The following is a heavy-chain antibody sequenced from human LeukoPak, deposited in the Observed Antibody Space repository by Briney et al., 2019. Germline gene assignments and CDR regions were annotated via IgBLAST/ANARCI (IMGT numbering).Heavy chain of an antibody. CDR3: ARVGSPFYCSGGSCYSGMTLFDY. Sequence: SQTLSLTCAVSGGSISSGGYSWSWIRQPPGKGLEWIGYIYHSGSTYYNPSLKSRVTISVDRSQNQFSLKLSSVTAADTAVYYCARVGSPFYCSGGSCYSGMTLFDYWGQGTLVTVSS. CDR1: GGSISSGGYS. V-gene: IGHV4-30-2*01. CDR2: IYHSGST. D-gene: IGHD2-15*01. J-gene: IGHJ4*02.